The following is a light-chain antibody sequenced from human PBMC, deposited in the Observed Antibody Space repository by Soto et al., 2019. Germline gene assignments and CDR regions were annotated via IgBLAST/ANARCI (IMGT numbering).Light chain of an antibody. V-gene: IGLV3-1*01. Sequence: SYELTQPPSVSVSPGQTASITCSGDKLGDKYACWYQQRPGQSPVLIIYQNTKRPSGIPERFSGSNSGNTATLTISGAQTIDEADYYCQAWDSSPVFGGGTKLTVL. J-gene: IGLJ2*01. CDR2: QNT. CDR3: QAWDSSPV. CDR1: KLGDKY.